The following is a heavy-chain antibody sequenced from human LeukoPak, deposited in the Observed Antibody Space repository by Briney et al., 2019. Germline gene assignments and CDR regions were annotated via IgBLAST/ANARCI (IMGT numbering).Heavy chain of an antibody. Sequence: GGSLRLSCAASGFTVSTNYMSWVRQAPGKGLEWVSVLYSGGGAYYADSVKGRFTISRDDSKNTLYLQMNSLRAEDTAVYYCARVEGNLWLWGQGTLVTVSS. D-gene: IGHD2/OR15-2a*01. CDR1: GFTVSTNY. CDR3: ARVEGNLWL. J-gene: IGHJ4*02. V-gene: IGHV3-53*01. CDR2: LYSGGGA.